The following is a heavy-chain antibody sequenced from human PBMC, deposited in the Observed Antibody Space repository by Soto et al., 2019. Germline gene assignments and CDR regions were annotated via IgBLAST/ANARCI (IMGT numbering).Heavy chain of an antibody. CDR3: GTVVRRIGYYYESSAYSY. D-gene: IGHD3-22*01. CDR1: GYTLTELS. V-gene: IGHV1-24*01. CDR2: FDPEDGEI. J-gene: IGHJ4*02. Sequence: QVQLVQSGAEVKKPGASVKVSCKVSGYTLTELSMHWVRQAPGKGLEWMGGFDPEDGEITYAQKFQGRVTMTEDTSKDSVHVELGSARSEDTAVFYGGTVVRRIGYYYESSAYSYWGQGTLVTVSS.